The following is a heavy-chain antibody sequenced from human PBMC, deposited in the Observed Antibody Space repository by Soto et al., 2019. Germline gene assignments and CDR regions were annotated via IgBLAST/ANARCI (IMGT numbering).Heavy chain of an antibody. D-gene: IGHD3-22*01. V-gene: IGHV4-4*02. Sequence: QVQLQESGPGLVKPSGTLSLTCAVSGGSISSSNWWSWVRQPPGKGLERIGEIYHSGSTNYNPSLKSRVTISVDKSKNQFSLKLSSVTAADTAVYYCASKSSGYQRGWFDPWGQGTLVTVSS. CDR1: GGSISSSNW. CDR3: ASKSSGYQRGWFDP. CDR2: IYHSGST. J-gene: IGHJ5*02.